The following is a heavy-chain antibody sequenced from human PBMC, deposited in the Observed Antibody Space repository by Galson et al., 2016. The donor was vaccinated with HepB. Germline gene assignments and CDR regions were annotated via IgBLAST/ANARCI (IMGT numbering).Heavy chain of an antibody. CDR3: ARGGGRFDN. CDR2: IHYSGST. V-gene: IGHV4-59*01. Sequence: ETLSLTCTVSGGSISGYYWSWIRQPPGKGLEWFGYIHYSGSTHYNPSLESRVTISLDASRNQFSLKLTSVTAADTAIYYCARGGGRFDNWGQGALVTVSS. J-gene: IGHJ4*02. CDR1: GGSISGYY. D-gene: IGHD3-16*01.